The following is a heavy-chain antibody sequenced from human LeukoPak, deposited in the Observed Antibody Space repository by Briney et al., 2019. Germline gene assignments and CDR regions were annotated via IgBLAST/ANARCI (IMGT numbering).Heavy chain of an antibody. D-gene: IGHD3-9*01. Sequence: GGSLRLSCAASGFTFSSYAMSRVRQAPGKGLEWVSAISGSGGSTYYADSVKGRFTISRDNSKNTLYLQMNSLRAEDTAVYYCAKPPNHYDILTGYLTDFDYWGQGSLVTVSS. CDR1: GFTFSSYA. J-gene: IGHJ4*02. V-gene: IGHV3-23*01. CDR2: ISGSGGST. CDR3: AKPPNHYDILTGYLTDFDY.